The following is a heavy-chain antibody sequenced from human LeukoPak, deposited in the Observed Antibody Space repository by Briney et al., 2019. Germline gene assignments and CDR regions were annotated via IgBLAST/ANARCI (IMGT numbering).Heavy chain of an antibody. V-gene: IGHV1-2*02. Sequence: ASVKVSCKASGYTFSSYYIKWVRQAPGQGLEWMGWINPNSGGTNYAQKFQGRVTMTRDTSISTAYMELSRLRSDDTAVYYCASAGGSPYYYYYMDVWGKGTTVTVSS. CDR2: INPNSGGT. CDR3: ASAGGSPYYYYYMDV. CDR1: GYTFSSYY. J-gene: IGHJ6*03. D-gene: IGHD2-15*01.